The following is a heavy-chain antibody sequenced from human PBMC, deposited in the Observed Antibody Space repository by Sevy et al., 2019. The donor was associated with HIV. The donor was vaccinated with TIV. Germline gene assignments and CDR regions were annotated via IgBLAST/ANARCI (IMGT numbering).Heavy chain of an antibody. Sequence: SETLSLTCTVSGGSISSGGYYWSWIRQHPGKGLEWIGYIYYSGSTYYNPSLKSRVTISVDTSKNQFSLKLSSVTAADTAVYYCARGSGWYNVDWFDPWGQEPWSPSPQ. CDR2: IYYSGST. V-gene: IGHV4-31*03. D-gene: IGHD6-19*01. CDR1: GGSISSGGYY. CDR3: ARGSGWYNVDWFDP. J-gene: IGHJ5*02.